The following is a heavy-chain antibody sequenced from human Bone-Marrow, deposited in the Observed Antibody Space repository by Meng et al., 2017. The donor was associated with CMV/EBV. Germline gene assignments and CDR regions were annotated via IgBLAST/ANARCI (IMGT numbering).Heavy chain of an antibody. CDR1: GFTFSDYY. Sequence: GGSLRLSCAASGFTFSDYYMSWIRQAPGKGLEWVSYISSSGSTIYYADSVKGRFTISRDNAKSSLYLQMNSLRAEDTAVYYCARDSYRVTIFGAAAFCDLWGRGTRVPGSS. J-gene: IGHJ2*01. CDR2: ISSSGSTI. D-gene: IGHD3-3*01. V-gene: IGHV3-11*04. CDR3: ARDSYRVTIFGAAAFCDL.